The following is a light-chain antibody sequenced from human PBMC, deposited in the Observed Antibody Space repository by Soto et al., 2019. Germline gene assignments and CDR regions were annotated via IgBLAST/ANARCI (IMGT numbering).Light chain of an antibody. J-gene: IGKJ5*01. V-gene: IGKV3-20*01. CDR1: QSVTSSY. CDR3: QQYGSSIT. Sequence: MVLTQSPGTLSLSPGEGATLSCRASQSVTSSYLAWYQQKPGQAPRLLIYGASSRATRIPDRFSGSGSGTDFTLTISRLEPEDFAVYYCQQYGSSITFGQGTRLEIK. CDR2: GAS.